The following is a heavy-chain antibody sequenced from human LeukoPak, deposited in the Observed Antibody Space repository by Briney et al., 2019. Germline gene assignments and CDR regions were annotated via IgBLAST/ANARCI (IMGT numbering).Heavy chain of an antibody. J-gene: IGHJ3*02. CDR3: ARTYYDFWSGYSGAFDI. CDR1: GGSISSGNW. V-gene: IGHV4-4*02. CDR2: IYYSGST. D-gene: IGHD3-3*01. Sequence: SETLSLTCAVSGGSISSGNWWSWVRQPPGKGLEWIGYIYYSGSTNYNPSLKSRVTISVDTSKNQFSLKLSSVTAADTAVYYCARTYYDFWSGYSGAFDIWGQGTMVTVSS.